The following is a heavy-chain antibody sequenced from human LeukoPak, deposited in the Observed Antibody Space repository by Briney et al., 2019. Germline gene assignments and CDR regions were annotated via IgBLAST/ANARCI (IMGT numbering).Heavy chain of an antibody. Sequence: ASVKVSCKASGYTFTGYYMHWVRQAPGQGLGWMGCINPNSGGTNYAQKFQGRVTMTRDTSISTAYMELSRLRSDDTAVYYCARDTTVTSFDYWGQGTLVTVSS. CDR2: INPNSGGT. V-gene: IGHV1-2*02. CDR1: GYTFTGYY. D-gene: IGHD4-17*01. CDR3: ARDTTVTSFDY. J-gene: IGHJ4*02.